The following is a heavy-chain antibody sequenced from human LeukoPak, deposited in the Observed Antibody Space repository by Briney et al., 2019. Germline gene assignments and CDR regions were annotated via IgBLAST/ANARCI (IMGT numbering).Heavy chain of an antibody. Sequence: GGSLRLSCAASGFTFSNYWMTWVRQAPEKGLEWVAHINQDGSEEHYMDSVKARFTISRDNAKNSLSLQMNSLRAEDTAVYYCVRDGGVSGYDLLDYWGQGTLVTVSS. CDR1: GFTFSNYW. CDR3: VRDGGVSGYDLLDY. V-gene: IGHV3-7*01. J-gene: IGHJ4*02. CDR2: INQDGSEE. D-gene: IGHD5-12*01.